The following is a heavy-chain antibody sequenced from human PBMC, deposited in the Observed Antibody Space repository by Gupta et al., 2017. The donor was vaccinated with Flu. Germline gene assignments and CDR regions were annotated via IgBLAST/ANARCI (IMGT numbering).Heavy chain of an antibody. V-gene: IGHV1-2*02. CDR3: ARDGDFHGPNWFDP. J-gene: IGHJ5*02. Sequence: RQAPGQGLEWMGWINPNSDSTNYAQKFQDRVTMTRDTSVSTVYMELRSLRLDDTAVYYCARDGDFHGPNWFDPWGQGTLLIVSS. D-gene: IGHD3-3*01. CDR2: INPNSDST.